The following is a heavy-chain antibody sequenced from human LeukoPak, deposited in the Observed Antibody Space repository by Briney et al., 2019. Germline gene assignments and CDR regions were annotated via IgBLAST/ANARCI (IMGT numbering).Heavy chain of an antibody. CDR2: IRDDGDNK. D-gene: IGHD2-15*01. CDR3: AKVRYCSGVKCYPDDT. J-gene: IGHJ5*02. CDR1: GFTFSDYS. V-gene: IGHV3-30*02. Sequence: GGSLRLSCAASGFTFSDYSMHWVRQAPGKGLNWVAFIRDDGDNKYYADSVKGRFTISRDNSKNMLYLEMNSLSTEDTAVYYCAKVRYCSGVKCYPDDTWGQGTLVTVSS.